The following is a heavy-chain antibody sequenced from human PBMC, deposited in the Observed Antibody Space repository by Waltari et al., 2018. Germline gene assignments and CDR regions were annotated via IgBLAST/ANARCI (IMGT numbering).Heavy chain of an antibody. Sequence: QVQLQESGPGLVKPSQTLSLTCTVSGGSISSGDYYWSWIRQPPGKGLEWIGYIYYSGSTYYNPSLKSRVTISVDTSKNQFSLKLSSVTAADTAVYYCASTTPYYYDSSGYYHDYWGQGTLDTVSS. D-gene: IGHD3-22*01. CDR2: IYYSGST. CDR3: ASTTPYYYDSSGYYHDY. CDR1: GGSISSGDYY. J-gene: IGHJ4*02. V-gene: IGHV4-30-4*08.